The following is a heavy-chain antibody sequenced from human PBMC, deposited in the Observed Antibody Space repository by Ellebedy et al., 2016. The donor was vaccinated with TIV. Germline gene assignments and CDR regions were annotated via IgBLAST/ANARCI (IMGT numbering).Heavy chain of an antibody. CDR3: ARDLRGSSGWGDYYYYYGMDV. D-gene: IGHD6-19*01. CDR2: IYYSGST. Sequence: GSLRLXCTVSGRSISSYYWSWIRQPPGKGLEWIGYIYYSGSTNYNPSLKSRVTISVDTSKNQFSLKLSSVTAADTAVYYCARDLRGSSGWGDYYYYYGMDVWGQGTTVTVSS. V-gene: IGHV4-59*01. CDR1: GRSISSYY. J-gene: IGHJ6*02.